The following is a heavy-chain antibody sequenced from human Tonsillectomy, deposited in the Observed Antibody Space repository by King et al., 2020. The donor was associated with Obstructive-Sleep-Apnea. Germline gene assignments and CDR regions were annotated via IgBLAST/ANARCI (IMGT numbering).Heavy chain of an antibody. D-gene: IGHD5-18*01. V-gene: IGHV3-11*01. CDR2: ISSSGSTI. CDR3: ARVVIFTAGTNYFDF. J-gene: IGHJ4*02. CDR1: GFTFSDYY. Sequence: VQLVESGGDLVKPGGSLRLSCAASGFTFSDYYMSWIRQAPGKGLEWVSYISSSGSTIYYADSVKGRFTISRDNAKNSLYLQMNSPRADDTAVYYCARVVIFTAGTNYFDFWGPGTLVTVSS.